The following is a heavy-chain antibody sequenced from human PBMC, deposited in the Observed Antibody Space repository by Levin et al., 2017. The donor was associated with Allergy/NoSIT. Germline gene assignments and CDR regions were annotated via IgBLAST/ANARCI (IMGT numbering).Heavy chain of an antibody. V-gene: IGHV1-69*01. CDR2: IIPIFGTA. D-gene: IGHD6-19*01. Sequence: RWGHAATGQGLEWMGGIIPIFGTANYAQKFQGRVTITADESTSTAYMELSSLRSEDTAVYYCARAIAVAGKEGYYYGMDVWGQGTTVTVSS. J-gene: IGHJ6*02. CDR3: ARAIAVAGKEGYYYGMDV.